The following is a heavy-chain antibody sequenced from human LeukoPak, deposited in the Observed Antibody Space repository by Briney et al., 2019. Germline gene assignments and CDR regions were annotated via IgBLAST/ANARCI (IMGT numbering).Heavy chain of an antibody. D-gene: IGHD2-2*01. J-gene: IGHJ1*01. V-gene: IGHV1-69*01. CDR1: GGTFSSYA. CDR2: VFPIFGTE. Sequence: ASVKVSCKSSGGTFSSYAISWVRQAPGQGLEWMGGVFPIFGTENYAQKFQGRVTITADESTSTAYMELSSLRSEDTAVYYCARSIYCSSTSCSVYFQHWGQGTLVTVSS. CDR3: ARSIYCSSTSCSVYFQH.